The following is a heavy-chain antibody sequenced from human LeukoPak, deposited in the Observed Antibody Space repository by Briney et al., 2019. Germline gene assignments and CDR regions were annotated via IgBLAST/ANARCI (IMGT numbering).Heavy chain of an antibody. CDR1: GFTFSSYG. D-gene: IGHD6-19*01. CDR2: ISYDGSNK. V-gene: IGHV3-30*18. Sequence: PGRSLRLSCAASGFTFSSYGMHWVRQAPGKGLEWVAVISYDGSNKYYADSVKGRFTISRDNSKNTLYLQMNSLRAEDTAVYYCAKGASSGWYTVGYFDYWGQGTLVTVSS. CDR3: AKGASSGWYTVGYFDY. J-gene: IGHJ4*02.